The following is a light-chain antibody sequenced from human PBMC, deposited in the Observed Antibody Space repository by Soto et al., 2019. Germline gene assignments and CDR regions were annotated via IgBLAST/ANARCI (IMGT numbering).Light chain of an antibody. CDR3: QQYNSYPYT. Sequence: DIQMTQSPSTLSASVGDRVTITCRASQSISSWLAWYQQKPGKAPKLLNYKASSLESGVPSRFSGSGSGTEFTLTISSLQPDDFATYYCQQYNSYPYTCGQGTKLEIK. CDR2: KAS. CDR1: QSISSW. V-gene: IGKV1-5*03. J-gene: IGKJ2*01.